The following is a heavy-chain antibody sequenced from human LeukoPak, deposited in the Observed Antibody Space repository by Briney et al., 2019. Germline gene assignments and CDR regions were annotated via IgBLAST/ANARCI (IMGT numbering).Heavy chain of an antibody. J-gene: IGHJ3*02. V-gene: IGHV3-66*01. CDR2: IYTSGST. D-gene: IGHD4-17*01. CDR1: GFTFSTYV. Sequence: GGSLRLSCAASGFTFSTYVMNWFRQAPGKGLEWVSVIYTSGSTYDADSVRGRFTISRDKSKNTLYLQMNSLRAEDAAVYYCARGGSDGGDYSSFDIWGLGTMVTVSS. CDR3: ARGGSDGGDYSSFDI.